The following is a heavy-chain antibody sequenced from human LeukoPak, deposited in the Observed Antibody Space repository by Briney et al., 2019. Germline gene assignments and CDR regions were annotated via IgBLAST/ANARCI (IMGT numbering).Heavy chain of an antibody. CDR3: ASGGAFDI. V-gene: IGHV1-2*02. Sequence: GASVKVSCKASGYTXTGYYMHWVRQAPGQGLEWMGWTNPNSGGTNYAQKSLGRVTMTRDTSISTAYMELSRLRSDDTAVYYCASGGAFDIWGQGTMVTVSS. CDR2: TNPNSGGT. CDR1: GYTXTGYY. J-gene: IGHJ3*02. D-gene: IGHD4-23*01.